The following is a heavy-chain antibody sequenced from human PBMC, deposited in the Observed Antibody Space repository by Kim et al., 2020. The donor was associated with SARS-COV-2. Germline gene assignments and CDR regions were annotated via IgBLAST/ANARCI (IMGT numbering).Heavy chain of an antibody. CDR3: ARGRGQLWLR. J-gene: IGHJ4*02. CDR2: INHSGST. V-gene: IGHV4-34*01. D-gene: IGHD5-18*01. CDR1: GGSFSGYY. Sequence: SETLSLTCAVYGGSFSGYYWSWIRQPPGKGLEWIGEINHSGSTNYNPSLKSRFTISVNTSKNQFSLKLSSVTAADTAVYYCARGRGQLWLRWGQGTLVTVSS.